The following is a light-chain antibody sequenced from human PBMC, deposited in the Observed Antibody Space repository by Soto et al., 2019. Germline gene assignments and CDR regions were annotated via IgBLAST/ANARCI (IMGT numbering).Light chain of an antibody. CDR1: QSVSSSY. CDR2: GAS. J-gene: IGKJ1*01. CDR3: QQYGSSPWT. V-gene: IGKV3-20*01. Sequence: IGVTQSPGTLALSPGERATLSCRASQSVSSSYLAWYQQKPGQAPRPLIYGASSRAIGIPDRFSGSGSGTDFTLTISRLEPEDFAVYYCQQYGSSPWTFGQGTKVDIK.